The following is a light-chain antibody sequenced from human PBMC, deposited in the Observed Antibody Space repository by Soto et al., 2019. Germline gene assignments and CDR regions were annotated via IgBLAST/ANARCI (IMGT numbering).Light chain of an antibody. Sequence: EIVLTQSPGTLSLSPGERATLSCRASQSVSSSYLAWYQQKPGQAPRLLIYAASSRATGIPDRFSGSGSGHDFTLPISRLEPEDFAVYYCQQYGSSLFTVGPGT. V-gene: IGKV3-20*01. CDR1: QSVSSSY. CDR2: AAS. CDR3: QQYGSSLFT. J-gene: IGKJ3*01.